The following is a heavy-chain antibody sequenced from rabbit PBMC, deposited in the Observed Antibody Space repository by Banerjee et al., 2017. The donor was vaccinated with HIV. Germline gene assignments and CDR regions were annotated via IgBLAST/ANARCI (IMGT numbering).Heavy chain of an antibody. J-gene: IGHJ6*01. CDR3: ARSVAGADWSYAW. Sequence: QQQLEESGGGLVKPGGSLTLTCKASGFDFSSTYYMCWVRQAPGKGLEWIGCISAGSSGTTYYASWAKGRFTISKTSSTTVTLQMTSLTGADTAPYFCARSVAGADWSYAWWGQGTLVTVS. V-gene: IGHV1S45*01. CDR1: GFDFSSTYY. CDR2: ISAGSSGTT. D-gene: IGHD8-1*01.